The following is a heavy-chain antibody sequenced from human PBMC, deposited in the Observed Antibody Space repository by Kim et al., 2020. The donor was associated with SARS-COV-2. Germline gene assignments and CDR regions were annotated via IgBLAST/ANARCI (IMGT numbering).Heavy chain of an antibody. CDR1: GYTFPTYG. J-gene: IGHJ4*02. CDR2: ININTGNP. D-gene: IGHD1-7*01. V-gene: IGHV7-4-1*02. CDR3: AGGNTVRIDY. Sequence: ASVKFSCKASGYTFPTYGLNWVRQAPGQGLEWMGWININTGNPTYAQAFIGRFVFSLDTSVSTAFLQISSLKAEDTAVYYCAGGNTVRIDYWGQGTLVTVSS.